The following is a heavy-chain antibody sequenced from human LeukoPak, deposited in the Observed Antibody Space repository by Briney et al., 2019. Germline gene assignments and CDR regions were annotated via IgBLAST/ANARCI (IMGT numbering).Heavy chain of an antibody. CDR1: TYTFTGYY. V-gene: IGHV1-2*06. Sequence: GASVKVSCKASTYTFTGYYMHWVRQAPGQGLEWMGRINPNSGGTNYAQKFQGRVTMTRDTSISTAYMELSRLRSDDMAVYYCARGITISGVALDAFDIWGQGTMVTVSS. CDR2: INPNSGGT. CDR3: ARGITISGVALDAFDI. D-gene: IGHD3-3*01. J-gene: IGHJ3*02.